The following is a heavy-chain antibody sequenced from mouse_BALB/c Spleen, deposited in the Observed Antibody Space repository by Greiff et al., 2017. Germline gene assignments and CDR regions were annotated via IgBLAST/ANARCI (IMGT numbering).Heavy chain of an antibody. Sequence: VQLQQSGAELVKPGASVKLSCKASGYTFTSYYMYWVKQRPGQGLEWIGEFNPSNGGTNFNEKFKSKATLTVDKSSSTAYMQLSSLTSEDSAVYYCTRLLRYYFDYWGQGTTLTVSS. J-gene: IGHJ2*01. V-gene: IGHV1S81*02. CDR2: FNPSNGGT. D-gene: IGHD1-1*01. CDR1: GYTFTSYY. CDR3: TRLLRYYFDY.